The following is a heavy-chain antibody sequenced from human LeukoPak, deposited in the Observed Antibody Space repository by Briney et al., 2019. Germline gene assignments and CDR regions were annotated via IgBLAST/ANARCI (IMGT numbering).Heavy chain of an antibody. Sequence: SQTLSLTCAISGDSVSSKSAVWNWTRQSPSRGLEWLGRTYYRSKWYNDFAVSVKSRININPDTSKNQFSLQLNSVTPEDTAVYYCARGELQGNNWFDPWGQGTLVTVSS. J-gene: IGHJ5*02. CDR1: GDSVSSKSAV. CDR3: ARGELQGNNWFDP. V-gene: IGHV6-1*01. D-gene: IGHD1-7*01. CDR2: TYYRSKWYN.